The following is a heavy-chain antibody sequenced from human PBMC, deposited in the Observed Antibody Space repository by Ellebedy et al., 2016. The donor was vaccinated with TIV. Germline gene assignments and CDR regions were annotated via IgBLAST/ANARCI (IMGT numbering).Heavy chain of an antibody. CDR1: GGSVSYSSSYY. J-gene: IGHJ6*02. V-gene: IGHV4-39*01. CDR2: ISFRGNT. D-gene: IGHD3-10*01. Sequence: MPSETLSLTCTVSGGSVSYSSSYYWGWIRQPPGKGLEWIGSISFRGNTYYNPSLKTGVSMSVDTSKNQFSLKLSSVTAADTAVYYCTRHPRPLYFGLDVWGQGTTVTVSS. CDR3: TRHPRPLYFGLDV.